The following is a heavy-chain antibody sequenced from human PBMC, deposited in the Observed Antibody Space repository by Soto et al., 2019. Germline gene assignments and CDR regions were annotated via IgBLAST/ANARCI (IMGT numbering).Heavy chain of an antibody. CDR3: ARHETLNGDYED. CDR2: SYYSGST. V-gene: IGHV4-59*08. CDR1: GGSISSYY. J-gene: IGHJ4*02. D-gene: IGHD4-17*01. Sequence: SETLSLTCTVSGGSISSYYWSWIRQPPGKGLEWIGYSYYSGSTNYNPSLKSRVTISVDTSKNQFSLKLSSVTAADTAVYYCARHETLNGDYEDWGQGALVTVSS.